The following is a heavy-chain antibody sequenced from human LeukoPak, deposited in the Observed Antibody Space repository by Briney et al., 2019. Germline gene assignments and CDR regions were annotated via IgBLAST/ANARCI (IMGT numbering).Heavy chain of an antibody. CDR2: INHSGST. Sequence: PSETLSLTCAVYGESFSGYYRSWIRQPPGKGLEWIGEINHSGSTNYNPSLKSRVTISVDTSKNQFSLKLSSVTAADTAVYYCARQPRDYDSSGYYYSPFGYWGQGTLVTVSS. V-gene: IGHV4-34*01. D-gene: IGHD3-22*01. J-gene: IGHJ4*02. CDR1: GESFSGYY. CDR3: ARQPRDYDSSGYYYSPFGY.